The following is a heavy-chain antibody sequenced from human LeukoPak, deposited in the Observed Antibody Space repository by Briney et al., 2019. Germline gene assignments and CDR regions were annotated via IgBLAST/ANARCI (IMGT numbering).Heavy chain of an antibody. D-gene: IGHD3-3*01. V-gene: IGHV4-34*01. Sequence: PSETLSLTCAVYGGSFSGYYWSWIRLPPGKGLEWIGEINHSGSTNYNPSLKSRVTISVDTSKNQFSLKLSSVTAADTAVYYCARGPTSITIFGVVIPTRKYYFDYWGQGTLVTVSS. CDR3: ARGPTSITIFGVVIPTRKYYFDY. J-gene: IGHJ4*02. CDR2: INHSGST. CDR1: GGSFSGYY.